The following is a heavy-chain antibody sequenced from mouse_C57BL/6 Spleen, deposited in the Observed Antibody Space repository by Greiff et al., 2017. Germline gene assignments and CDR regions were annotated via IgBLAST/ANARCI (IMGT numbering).Heavy chain of an antibody. CDR3: AREEGYLLPFAY. CDR1: GYTFTSYW. V-gene: IGHV1-53*01. D-gene: IGHD2-1*01. CDR2: INPSNGGT. J-gene: IGHJ3*01. Sequence: QVQLQQSGTELVKPGASVKLSCKASGYTFTSYWMHWVKQRPGQGLEWIGNINPSNGGTNYNEKFKSKATLTVDKSSSTAYMQLSSLTSEDSAVYYCAREEGYLLPFAYWGQRTLVTVSA.